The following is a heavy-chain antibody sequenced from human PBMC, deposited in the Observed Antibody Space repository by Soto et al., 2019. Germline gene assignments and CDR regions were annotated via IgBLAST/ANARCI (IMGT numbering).Heavy chain of an antibody. V-gene: IGHV1-69*13. CDR2: IIPIFGTA. D-gene: IGHD2-2*01. Sequence: SVKVSCKASGGTFSSYAISWVRQAPGQGLEWMGGIIPIFGTANYAQKFQGRVTVTADESTSTAYMELSSLRSEDTAVYYCARDITPVPAGGDYYYYYGMDVWGQGTTVTVS. CDR3: ARDITPVPAGGDYYYYYGMDV. J-gene: IGHJ6*02. CDR1: GGTFSSYA.